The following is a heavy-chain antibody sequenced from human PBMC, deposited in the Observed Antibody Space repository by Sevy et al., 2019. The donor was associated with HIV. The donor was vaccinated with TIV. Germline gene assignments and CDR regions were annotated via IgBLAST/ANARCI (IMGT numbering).Heavy chain of an antibody. CDR1: GFTFSNYG. D-gene: IGHD1-26*01. CDR3: ARGENNDEFFQY. J-gene: IGHJ1*01. Sequence: GGSLRLSCAAFGFTFSNYGMTWVRQAPGKGLEWVTVTSYDGSHKYYADSVKGRFTVSRDNSRNILSLEMSSLRRDDTAVYYCARGENNDEFFQYWGQGTLVTVSS. CDR2: TSYDGSHK. V-gene: IGHV3-30*03.